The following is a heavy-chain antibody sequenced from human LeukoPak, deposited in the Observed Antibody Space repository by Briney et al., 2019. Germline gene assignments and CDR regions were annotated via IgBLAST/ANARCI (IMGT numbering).Heavy chain of an antibody. D-gene: IGHD5-18*01. J-gene: IGHJ4*02. CDR1: GFTFSSYW. CDR3: ARDLGYSYGVYFDY. V-gene: IGHV3-7*01. Sequence: GGSLRLSCAASGFTFSSYWMSWVRQAPGKGLEWVANIKQDGSEKYYVDSVKGRFTISRDNAKNSLYLQMNSLRAEDMAVYYCARDLGYSYGVYFDYWGQGTLVTVSS. CDR2: IKQDGSEK.